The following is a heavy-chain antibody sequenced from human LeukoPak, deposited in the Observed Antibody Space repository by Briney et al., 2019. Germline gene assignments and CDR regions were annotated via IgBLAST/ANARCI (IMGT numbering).Heavy chain of an antibody. Sequence: PGGSLRLSCAAPGFTFSDYALSWGRPAPGKGVGWGSAISGSGGSTYYADSVKGRFTISRDNSKNTLYLQMNSLRAEDTAIYYCAKLYSSNSGIFDYWGQGTLVTVSS. D-gene: IGHD6-13*01. CDR1: GFTFSDYA. CDR2: ISGSGGST. V-gene: IGHV3-23*01. J-gene: IGHJ4*02. CDR3: AKLYSSNSGIFDY.